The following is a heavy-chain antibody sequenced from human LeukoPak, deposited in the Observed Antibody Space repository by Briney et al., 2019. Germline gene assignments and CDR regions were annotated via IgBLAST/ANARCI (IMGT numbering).Heavy chain of an antibody. V-gene: IGHV3-7*03. CDR1: GFTFSNYW. Sequence: PGGSLRLSCEGSGFTFSNYWMSWVRQAPGKGLEWVANIQQHGSETYYGDSVKGRFTISRDNAKNSLYLQMNSLRAEDTALYYCAKDIAPDGYGFFDYWGQGTLVTVSS. CDR2: IQQHGSET. CDR3: AKDIAPDGYGFFDY. J-gene: IGHJ4*02. D-gene: IGHD5-24*01.